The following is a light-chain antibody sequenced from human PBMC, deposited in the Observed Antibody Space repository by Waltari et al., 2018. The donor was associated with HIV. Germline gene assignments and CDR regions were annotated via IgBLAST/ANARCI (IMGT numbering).Light chain of an antibody. CDR3: QSYDSSLSGFWV. V-gene: IGLV1-40*01. J-gene: IGLJ3*02. CDR2: GNN. Sequence: QSILTQPPSVSGAPGQRVTISCTRSSSNIGADYDVHWYQQFTGTAPKLLIYGNNNRPSGVPDRFSGSKSGTSASLAITGLQAEDEADYYCQSYDSSLSGFWVFGGGTRLTVL. CDR1: SSNIGADYD.